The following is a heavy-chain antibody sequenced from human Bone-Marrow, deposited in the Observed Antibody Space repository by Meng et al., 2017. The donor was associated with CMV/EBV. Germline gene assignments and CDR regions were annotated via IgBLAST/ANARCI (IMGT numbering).Heavy chain of an antibody. CDR3: AIDPKLAY. V-gene: IGHV3-30*02. J-gene: IGHJ4*02. CDR2: IQKGGSLK. CDR1: GFTFSSYG. Sequence: GESLKITCAASGFTFSSYGMHWVRQAPGKGLEWVSFIQKGGSLKVCTDSVKGRFTISRDDSRNTLFLQMNSLTAEDTAVYYCAIDPKLAYWGQGTLVTVSS.